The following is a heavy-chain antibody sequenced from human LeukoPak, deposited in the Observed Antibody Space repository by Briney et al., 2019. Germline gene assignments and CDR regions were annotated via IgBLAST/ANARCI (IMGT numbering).Heavy chain of an antibody. CDR1: GGSISSGDYY. J-gene: IGHJ5*02. V-gene: IGHV4-30-4*08. CDR2: INHGGST. D-gene: IGHD6-19*01. CDR3: ARDMAVAGRGNWFDL. Sequence: PSQTLSLTCTVSGGSISSGDYYWSWIRQPPGKGLEWIGEINHGGSTNYNPSLKSRVTISVDTSKNQFSLKLTSVTAADTAVYYCARDMAVAGRGNWFDLWGQGTLVTVSS.